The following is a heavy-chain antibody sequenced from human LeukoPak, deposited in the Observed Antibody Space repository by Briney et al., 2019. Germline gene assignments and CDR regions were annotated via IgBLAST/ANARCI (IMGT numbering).Heavy chain of an antibody. Sequence: SETLSLTCSVPGSPIRTYLWRWIRQSPGKGPEGSGYIYNTGTTNYDPSLKSRVSMSIDTSNNQYSLKPYSMTPADTAVYYCARGEETRDSGHYSYWGQGTLVTVSS. CDR2: IYNTGTT. CDR3: ARGEETRDSGHYSY. V-gene: IGHV4-59*01. D-gene: IGHD3-3*01. CDR1: GSPIRTYL. J-gene: IGHJ4*02.